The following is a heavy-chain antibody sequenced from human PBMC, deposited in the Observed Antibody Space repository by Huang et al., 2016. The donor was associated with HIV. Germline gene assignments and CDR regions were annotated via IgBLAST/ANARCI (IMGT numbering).Heavy chain of an antibody. CDR1: GFSFSSYG. V-gene: IGHV3-21*01. CDR3: VRGSPPPFSTD. D-gene: IGHD3-3*01. J-gene: IGHJ4*02. CDR2: ITSSSTYK. Sequence: VQLVESGGGVVKPGGSLRLSCGASGFSFSSYGMNWVRQAPGEGLEGVSSITSSSTYKYYADSVKGRFTISRDNAKNSLYLQMNSLRAEDTAVYYCVRGSPPPFSTDWGQGTLVTVSS.